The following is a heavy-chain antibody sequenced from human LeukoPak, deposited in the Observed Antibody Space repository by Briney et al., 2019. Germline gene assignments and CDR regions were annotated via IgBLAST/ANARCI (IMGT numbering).Heavy chain of an antibody. CDR1: GCTFTSYD. J-gene: IGHJ4*03. V-gene: IGHV1-8*01. D-gene: IGHD3-10*01. Sequence: ASVKVSCKASGCTFTSYDINWVRQATGQGLEWMGWMNPNSGNTGYAQKFQGRVTMTRNTSISTAHMELRSLRSDDTAVYYCARGHYGSGSYYNTAFDYWGQGTTVTVSS. CDR3: ARGHYGSGSYYNTAFDY. CDR2: MNPNSGNT.